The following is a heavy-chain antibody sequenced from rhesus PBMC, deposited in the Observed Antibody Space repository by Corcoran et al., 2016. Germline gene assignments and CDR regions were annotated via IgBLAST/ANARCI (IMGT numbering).Heavy chain of an antibody. D-gene: IGHD6-19*01. V-gene: IGHV4-76*01. CDR2: IYGSSGSN. CDR1: GGSISSGYD. CDR3: AIDRVFDY. Sequence: QVQLQESGPGVVKPSETLSLTCAVSGGSISSGYDWSWIRQPPGKGLEWIGDIYGSSGSNNYNPSLKNRVTISKDSSKKQFSMKLSSVTAADTAVYYCAIDRVFDYWGQGVLVTVSS. J-gene: IGHJ4*01.